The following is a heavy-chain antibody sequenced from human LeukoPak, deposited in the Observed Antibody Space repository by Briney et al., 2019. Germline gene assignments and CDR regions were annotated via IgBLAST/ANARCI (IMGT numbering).Heavy chain of an antibody. J-gene: IGHJ4*02. CDR3: ARGPYYYDSSGYYYFDY. CDR2: ISSSASYI. V-gene: IGHV3-21*01. CDR1: GFTFSSYS. D-gene: IGHD3-22*01. Sequence: GGSLRLSCAASGFTFSSYSMSWVRQAPGKGLEWVSSISSSASYIYYADSLKGRFTISRDNAKNSLYLQMNSLRAEDTALYYCARGPYYYDSSGYYYFDYWGQGTLVTVSS.